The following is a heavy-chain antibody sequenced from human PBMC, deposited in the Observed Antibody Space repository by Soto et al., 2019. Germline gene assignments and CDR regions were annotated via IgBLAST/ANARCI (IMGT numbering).Heavy chain of an antibody. CDR3: AKGEDYGWLLHYLDY. V-gene: IGHV1-2*02. CDR2: INPDNGAA. D-gene: IGHD2-8*02. J-gene: IGHJ4*02. CDR1: GYTFTGYS. Sequence: ASVKVSCKASGYTFTGYSLHWARQAPGQGLEWMGWINPDNGAANYAQQFQGRVTMTRDTSISTVYLEFSSLRSDDTAVYFCAKGEDYGWLLHYLDYWGQGALVTVSS.